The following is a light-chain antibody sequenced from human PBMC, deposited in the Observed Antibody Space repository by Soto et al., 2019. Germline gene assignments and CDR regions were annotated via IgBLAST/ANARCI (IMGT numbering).Light chain of an antibody. Sequence: EIVMTQSPATLSVSPGERGTLSCRASQSVSSNVAWYQQKPGQAPRLLIYGASTRATGIPARFSGSGSGTEFTLTISGLQSDAFAVYYCQQYNDWPLTFGQGTRLEIK. CDR3: QQYNDWPLT. V-gene: IGKV3-15*01. CDR2: GAS. J-gene: IGKJ5*01. CDR1: QSVSSN.